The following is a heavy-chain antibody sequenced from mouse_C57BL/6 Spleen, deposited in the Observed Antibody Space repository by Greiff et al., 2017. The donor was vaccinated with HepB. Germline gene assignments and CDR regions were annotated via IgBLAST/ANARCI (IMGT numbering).Heavy chain of an antibody. V-gene: IGHV1-19*01. CDR3: ARDYYGSSSWFAY. D-gene: IGHD1-1*01. CDR1: GYTFTDYY. CDR2: INPYNGGT. J-gene: IGHJ3*01. Sequence: VQLQQSGPVLVKPGASVKMSCKASGYTFTDYYMNCVKQSHGKSLEWIGVINPYNGGTSYNQKFKGKATLTVDKSSSTACMELNSLTSEDSAVYYCARDYYGSSSWFAYWGQGTLVTVSA.